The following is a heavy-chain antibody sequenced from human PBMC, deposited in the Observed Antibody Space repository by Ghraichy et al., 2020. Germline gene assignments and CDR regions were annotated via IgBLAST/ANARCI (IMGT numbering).Heavy chain of an antibody. V-gene: IGHV4-59*01. CDR1: GGSISSYY. CDR3: ARAPHHIVVVTGDWYFDL. CDR2: IYYSGST. Sequence: SETLSLTCTVSGGSISSYYWSWIRQPPGKGLEWIGYIYYSGSTNYNPSLKSRVTISVDTSKNQFSLKLSSVTAADTAVYYCARAPHHIVVVTGDWYFDLWGRGTLVTVSS. J-gene: IGHJ2*01. D-gene: IGHD2-21*02.